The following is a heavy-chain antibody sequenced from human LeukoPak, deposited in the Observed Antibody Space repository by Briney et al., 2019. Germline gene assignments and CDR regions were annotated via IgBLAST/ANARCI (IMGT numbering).Heavy chain of an antibody. CDR3: ARENYDILTGPLDY. V-gene: IGHV3-21*01. CDR1: GFTFSSYS. J-gene: IGHJ4*02. Sequence: PGGSLRLSCAASGFTFSSYSMNWVRQAPGKGLEWVSSISSSSSYIYYADSVKGRFTISRDNAKNSLYLQMNGLRAEDTAVYYCARENYDILTGPLDYWGQGTLVTVSS. CDR2: ISSSSSYI. D-gene: IGHD3-9*01.